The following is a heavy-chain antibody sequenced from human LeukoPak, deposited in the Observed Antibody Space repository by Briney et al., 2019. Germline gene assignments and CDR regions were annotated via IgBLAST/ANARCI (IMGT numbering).Heavy chain of an antibody. D-gene: IGHD3-3*01. CDR3: ARARRITIIGVALRPYYMDV. CDR1: GYTFTIYD. J-gene: IGHJ6*03. Sequence: ASVKLSCNASGYTFTIYDIHWVRHPTGQGLEWMGCMNPNSGNTGYAQKFQGRVTMTRNTYISTAYMELSSLRSEDTAVYYCARARRITIIGVALRPYYMDVWGKGTTVTVSS. V-gene: IGHV1-8*01. CDR2: MNPNSGNT.